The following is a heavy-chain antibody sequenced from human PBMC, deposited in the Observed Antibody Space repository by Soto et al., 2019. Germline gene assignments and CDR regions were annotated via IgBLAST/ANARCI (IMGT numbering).Heavy chain of an antibody. CDR3: ARDAGDDDFWSGYHYYYYYYGMDV. D-gene: IGHD3-3*01. CDR2: ISYDGSNK. V-gene: IGHV3-30-3*01. CDR1: GFPFSSYA. Sequence: GGSLRLSCAASGFPFSSYAMHWVRQAPGKGLEWVAVISYDGSNKYYADSVKGRFTISRDNSKNTLYLQMNSLRAEDTAVYYCARDAGDDDFWSGYHYYYYYYGMDVWGQGTTVTVSS. J-gene: IGHJ6*02.